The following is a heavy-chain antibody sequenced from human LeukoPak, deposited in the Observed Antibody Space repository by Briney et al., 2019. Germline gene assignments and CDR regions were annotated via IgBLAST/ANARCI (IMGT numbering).Heavy chain of an antibody. Sequence: SQTLSLTCAISGDSVSSNSVAWNWIRQSPSRGLEWLGRTYYRSKWYNDYAVSVKSRITINPDTSKNHFSLQLNSVTPEDTAVYYCASAGLFLGYYFDYWGQGTLVTVSS. CDR1: GDSVSSNSVA. CDR2: TYYRSKWYN. J-gene: IGHJ4*02. D-gene: IGHD3-22*01. V-gene: IGHV6-1*01. CDR3: ASAGLFLGYYFDY.